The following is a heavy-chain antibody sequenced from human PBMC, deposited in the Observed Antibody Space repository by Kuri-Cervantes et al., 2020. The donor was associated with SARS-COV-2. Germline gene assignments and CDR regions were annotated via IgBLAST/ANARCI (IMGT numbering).Heavy chain of an antibody. CDR3: ARLSYGDYGDVTFDY. CDR1: GVSLKTSVHW. CDR2: IYLGGGS. V-gene: IGHV4-39*01. J-gene: IGHJ4*02. D-gene: IGHD4-17*01. Sequence: SETLSLTFIVSGVSLKTSVHWWGWVRQAPGKGLEWIGSIYLGGGSSYNPSLRSRVTLSVDTSKNQFSLDLRSLTAADTAVYYCARLSYGDYGDVTFDYWGQGALVTVSS.